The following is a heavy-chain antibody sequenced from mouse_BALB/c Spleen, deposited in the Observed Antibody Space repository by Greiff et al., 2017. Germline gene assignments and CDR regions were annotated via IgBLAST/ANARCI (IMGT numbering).Heavy chain of an antibody. D-gene: IGHD4-1*01. J-gene: IGHJ3*01. CDR3: ARETGTGFAY. Sequence: VQLQQPGAELVKPGAPVKLSCKASGYTFTSYWMNWVKQRPGRGLEWIGRIDPSDSETHYNQKFKDKATLTVDKSSSTAYIQLSSLTSEDSAVYYCARETGTGFAYWGQGTLVTVSA. CDR2: IDPSDSET. V-gene: IGHV1-69*02. CDR1: GYTFTSYW.